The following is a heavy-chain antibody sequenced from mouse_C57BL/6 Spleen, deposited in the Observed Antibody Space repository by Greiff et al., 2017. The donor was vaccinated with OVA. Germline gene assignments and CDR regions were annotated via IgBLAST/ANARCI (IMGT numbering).Heavy chain of an antibody. CDR2: IRLKSDNYAT. J-gene: IGHJ2*01. Sequence: EVKLMESGGGLVQPGGSMKLSCVASGFTFSNYWMNWVRQSPEKGLEWVAQIRLKSDNYATHYAESVKGRFTISRDDSKSSVYLQMNNLRAEDTGIYYCTAQLEYYFDYWGQGTTLTVSS. CDR3: TAQLEYYFDY. V-gene: IGHV6-3*01. D-gene: IGHD4-1*02. CDR1: GFTFSNYW.